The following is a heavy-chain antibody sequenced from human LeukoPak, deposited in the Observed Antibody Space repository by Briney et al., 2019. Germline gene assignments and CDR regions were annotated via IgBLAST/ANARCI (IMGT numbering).Heavy chain of an antibody. Sequence: GASVKVSCKASGGTFSSYAISWVRQAPGQGLEWMGRIIPIFGIANYAQKFQGRVTITEDKSTSTAYMELSSLRSDDTAVYYWASRSRGSYTFDYWGQGTLVTVSS. D-gene: IGHD1-26*01. CDR1: GGTFSSYA. J-gene: IGHJ4*02. V-gene: IGHV1-69*04. CDR2: IIPIFGIA. CDR3: ASRSRGSYTFDY.